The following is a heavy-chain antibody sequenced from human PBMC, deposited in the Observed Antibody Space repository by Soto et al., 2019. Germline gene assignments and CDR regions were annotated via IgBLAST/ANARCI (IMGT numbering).Heavy chain of an antibody. V-gene: IGHV3-23*01. CDR2: ISGSGGST. CDR3: AKDHGGSGSYYRGRLDY. Sequence: GGSLRLSCAASGFTFSSYAMSWVQAPGKGLEWVSAISGSGGSTYYADSVKGRFTISRDNSKNTLYLQMNSLRAEDTAVYYCAKDHGGSGSYYRGRLDYWGQGTLVTVSS. CDR1: GFTFSSYA. D-gene: IGHD3-10*01. J-gene: IGHJ4*02.